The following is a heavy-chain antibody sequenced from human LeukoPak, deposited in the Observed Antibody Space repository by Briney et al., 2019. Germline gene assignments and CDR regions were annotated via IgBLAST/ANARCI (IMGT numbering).Heavy chain of an antibody. V-gene: IGHV4-59*01. CDR3: ARGYDFLSGYHNWFDP. CDR1: GGSISSYY. D-gene: IGHD3-3*01. CDR2: IYYSGST. Sequence: SETLSLTCTVSGGSISSYYWSWIRQPPGKGLEWIGYIYYSGSTNYNPSLKSRVTISVDTSKNQFSLKLSSVTAADTAVYYCARGYDFLSGYHNWFDPWGQGTLVTVSS. J-gene: IGHJ5*02.